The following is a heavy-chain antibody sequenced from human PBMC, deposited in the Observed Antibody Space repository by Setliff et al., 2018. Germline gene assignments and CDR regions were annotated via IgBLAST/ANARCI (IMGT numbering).Heavy chain of an antibody. V-gene: IGHV4-61*05. CDR1: GGSISSRNYY. CDR3: ARKAVRVASRPSSPLDYYYYMDL. CDR2: ISSGGST. D-gene: IGHD6-6*01. Sequence: SETLSLTCTVSGGSISSRNYYWGWIRQPPGKGLAWIGFISSGGSTIYSPSLKSRVTISVDMSKNQFSLRLTSVTAADTAVYYCARKAVRVASRPSSPLDYYYYMDLWGKGATVTVSS. J-gene: IGHJ6*03.